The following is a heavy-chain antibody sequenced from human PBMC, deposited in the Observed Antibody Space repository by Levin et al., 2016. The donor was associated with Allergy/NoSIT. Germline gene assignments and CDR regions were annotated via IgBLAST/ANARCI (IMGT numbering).Heavy chain of an antibody. CDR3: TTDSSGRYFTSLY. D-gene: IGHD3-22*01. J-gene: IGHJ4*02. Sequence: GGSLRLSCAASGFTFSSYAMSWVRQAPGKGLEWVSAISGSGGSTYYADSVKGRFTISRDNSKNTLYLQMNSLRVEDTAIYYCTTDSSGRYFTSLYWGQGTLVTVSS. CDR1: GFTFSSYA. V-gene: IGHV3-23*01. CDR2: ISGSGGST.